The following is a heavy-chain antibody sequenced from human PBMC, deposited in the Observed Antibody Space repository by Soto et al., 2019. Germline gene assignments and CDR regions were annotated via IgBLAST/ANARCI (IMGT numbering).Heavy chain of an antibody. CDR2: ISERDGRT. Sequence: AXXXFXXSXFAMSXVRQAPGKGLEWVSFISERDGRTDFADSVKGRFXVXXXXXXXXXXXXMNSLRVEDTAVYYCAKGAWLDNRGQGTLVTVXS. CDR3: AKGAWLDN. V-gene: IGHV3-23*01. J-gene: IGHJ4*02. CDR1: XFXXSXFA. D-gene: IGHD6-19*01.